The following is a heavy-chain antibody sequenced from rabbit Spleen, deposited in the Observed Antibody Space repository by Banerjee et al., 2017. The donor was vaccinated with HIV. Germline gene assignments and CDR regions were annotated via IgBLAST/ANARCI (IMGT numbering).Heavy chain of an antibody. D-gene: IGHD1-1*01. CDR3: VRGASTSGYYSL. Sequence: QEELEESGGGLVKPEGSLTLTCKASGFDFSDRDVMCWVRQAPGKGLEWIGYIDLVFGRTYYASWVNGRFTISSHNAQNTLYLQLNSLTAADTATYFCVRGASTSGYYSLWGPGTLVTVS. V-gene: IGHV1S47*01. CDR1: GFDFSDRDV. J-gene: IGHJ4*01. CDR2: IDLVFGRT.